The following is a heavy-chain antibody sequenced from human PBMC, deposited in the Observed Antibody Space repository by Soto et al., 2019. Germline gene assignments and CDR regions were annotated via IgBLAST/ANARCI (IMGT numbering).Heavy chain of an antibody. CDR3: ARDGLTIVRGVSKSYYYYGMDV. Sequence: SVKVSCKASGGTFSSYTISWVRQAPGQGLEWMGRIIPILGIANYAQKFQGRVTITADKSTSTAYMELSSLRSEDTAVYYCARDGLTIVRGVSKSYYYYGMDVWGQGTTGNVSS. CDR1: GGTFSSYT. J-gene: IGHJ6*01. CDR2: IIPILGIA. V-gene: IGHV1-69*04. D-gene: IGHD3-10*01.